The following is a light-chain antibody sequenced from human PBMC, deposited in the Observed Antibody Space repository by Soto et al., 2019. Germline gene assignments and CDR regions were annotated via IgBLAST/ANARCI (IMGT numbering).Light chain of an antibody. V-gene: IGLV2-14*01. CDR1: SSAVGGHNY. Sequence: QSALTQPASVSGSPGQSIAISCTGTSSAVGGHNYVSWYQQRPGKAPELIIYDVTNRPSGVSNRFSGSKSGNTASLTISGLQAEDEADYYCCSYTVTTTRDGRVFGGGTKLTVL. J-gene: IGLJ3*02. CDR3: CSYTVTTTRDGRV. CDR2: DVT.